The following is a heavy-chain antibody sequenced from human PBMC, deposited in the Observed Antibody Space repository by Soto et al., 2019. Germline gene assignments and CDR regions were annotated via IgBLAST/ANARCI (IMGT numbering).Heavy chain of an antibody. D-gene: IGHD6-13*01. CDR2: IYHSGST. CDR3: ARLAPIAAADGMDV. Sequence: SETLSLTSAVSGYSISSGYYWGWIRQSPGKGLEWIGSIYHSGSTYYNPSLKSRVIISVDTSKNQFSLKLSSVTAADTAVYYCARLAPIAAADGMDVWGQGTTVTVSS. J-gene: IGHJ6*02. V-gene: IGHV4-38-2*01. CDR1: GYSISSGYY.